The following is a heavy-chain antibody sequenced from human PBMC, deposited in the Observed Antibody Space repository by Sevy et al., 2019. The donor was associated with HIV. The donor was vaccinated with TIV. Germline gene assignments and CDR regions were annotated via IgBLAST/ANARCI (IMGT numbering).Heavy chain of an antibody. CDR1: GFTFSSYS. V-gene: IGHV3-48*02. D-gene: IGHD7-27*01. CDR2: ISSSSSTI. J-gene: IGHJ4*02. Sequence: GGSLRLSCAASGFTFSSYSMNWVRQAPGKGLEWVSYISSSSSTIYYADSVKGRFTISRDNAKNSLYLQMNSLGDEDTAVYYCARDVWVPDYWGQGTLVTVSS. CDR3: ARDVWVPDY.